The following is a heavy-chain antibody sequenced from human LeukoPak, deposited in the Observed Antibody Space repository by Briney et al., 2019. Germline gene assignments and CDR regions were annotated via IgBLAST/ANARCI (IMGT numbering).Heavy chain of an antibody. CDR1: GFTFSSYG. CDR2: IWYDGSNK. CDR3: ARAVYGDFVNNWFDP. Sequence: GGSLRLSCAASGFTFSSYGMHWVRQAPGKGLEWVAVIWYDGSNKYYADSVKGRFTISRDNSKNTLYLQMNSLRVEDTAIYYCARAVYGDFVNNWFDPWGQGTLVTVSS. D-gene: IGHD4-17*01. V-gene: IGHV3-33*01. J-gene: IGHJ5*02.